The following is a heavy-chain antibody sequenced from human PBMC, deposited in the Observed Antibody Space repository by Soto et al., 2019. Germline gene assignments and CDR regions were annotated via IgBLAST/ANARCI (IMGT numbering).Heavy chain of an antibody. CDR3: ARVLYGGNAAFDY. Sequence: LTCAVYGVFFRACYWSWIRQLLGKRLKSIVVINQCVMIDYEPNLKGLVTISVDTSKNQFSLKLSSVTAADTAVYYCARVLYGGNAAFDYWGQGTLVAGS. V-gene: IGHV4-34*01. CDR2: INQCVMI. J-gene: IGHJ4*02. CDR1: GVFFRACY. D-gene: IGHD4-17*01.